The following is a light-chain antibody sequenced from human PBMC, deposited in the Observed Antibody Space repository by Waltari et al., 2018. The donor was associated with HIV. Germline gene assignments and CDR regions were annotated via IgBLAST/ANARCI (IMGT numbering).Light chain of an antibody. J-gene: IGLJ3*02. Sequence: QSVVTQPPSASGTPGQRVTISCSGSDSTIGSNYVYWYQDLPGTAPKLLIYKNKQRSSGVPDRFSGSKSDTSASLAISGLRSEDEADYYCASWDDNLNSWVFGGGTKLTVL. CDR2: KNK. CDR3: ASWDDNLNSWV. V-gene: IGLV1-47*01. CDR1: DSTIGSNY.